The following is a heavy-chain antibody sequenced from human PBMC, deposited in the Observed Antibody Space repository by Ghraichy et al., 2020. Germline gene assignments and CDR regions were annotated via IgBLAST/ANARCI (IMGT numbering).Heavy chain of an antibody. CDR3: ARDRDDSSGYPYAFDI. CDR1: GGSISSGCYS. V-gene: IGHV4-30-2*01. CDR2: IYHSGST. D-gene: IGHD3-22*01. J-gene: IGHJ3*02. Sequence: SETLSLTCAVSGGSISSGCYSWSWIRQPPGKGLEWIGYIYHSGSTYYNPSLKSRVTISVDRSKNQFSLKLSSVTAADTAVYYCARDRDDSSGYPYAFDIWGQGTMVTVSS.